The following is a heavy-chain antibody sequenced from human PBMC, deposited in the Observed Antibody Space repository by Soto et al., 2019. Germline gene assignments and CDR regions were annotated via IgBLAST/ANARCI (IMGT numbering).Heavy chain of an antibody. CDR3: ATEQLEVVRGVLDY. CDR2: ISYDGSNK. Sequence: GGSLRLSCAASGFTFSSYAMHWVRQAPGKGMEWVAVISYDGSNKYYADSVKGRFTISRDNSKNTLYLQMSSLRAEATAVYYCATEQLEVVRGVLDYWGQGTLVTVSS. J-gene: IGHJ4*02. D-gene: IGHD1-1*01. CDR1: GFTFSSYA. V-gene: IGHV3-30-3*01.